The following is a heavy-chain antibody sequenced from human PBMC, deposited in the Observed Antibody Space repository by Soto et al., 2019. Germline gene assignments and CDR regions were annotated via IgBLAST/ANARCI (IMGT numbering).Heavy chain of an antibody. D-gene: IGHD2-15*01. CDR2: MNPNSGNT. J-gene: IGHJ6*03. Sequence: GASVKVSCKASGYTFTSYDINWVRQATGQGLEWMGWMNPNSGNTGYAQKFQGRVTMTRNTSISTAYMELSSLRSEDTAVYYCASAGYCSGGSCYYYYYYMDVWGKGTTVTVSS. CDR1: GYTFTSYD. V-gene: IGHV1-8*01. CDR3: ASAGYCSGGSCYYYYYYMDV.